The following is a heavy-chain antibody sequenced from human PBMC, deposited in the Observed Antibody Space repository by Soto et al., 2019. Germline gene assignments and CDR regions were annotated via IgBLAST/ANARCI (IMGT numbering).Heavy chain of an antibody. V-gene: IGHV1-2*02. CDR2: INPNSGDT. Sequence: ASVKVSCKASGYIVTGYYINWVRQAPGQGLEWMGWINPNSGDTSYLQKFQGRVSMTTDTSINTAYMELSRVTSDDTAVYYCARPFCSTNSCHNWFDSWGQGTLVTVSS. D-gene: IGHD2-2*01. J-gene: IGHJ5*01. CDR1: GYIVTGYY. CDR3: ARPFCSTNSCHNWFDS.